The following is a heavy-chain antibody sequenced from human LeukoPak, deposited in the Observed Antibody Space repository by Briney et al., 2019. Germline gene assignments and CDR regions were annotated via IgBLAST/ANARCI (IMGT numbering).Heavy chain of an antibody. CDR3: ATDGSQDYDFWSGYIY. CDR2: VDPEDGET. D-gene: IGHD3-3*01. V-gene: IGHV1-69-2*01. J-gene: IGHJ4*02. Sequence: ASVKISCKFCGYTFTDYYMHWVQQAPGKGLEWMGLVDPEDGETIYAEKFQGRVTITADTSTDTAYMELSSLRSEDTAVYYCATDGSQDYDFWSGYIYWGQGTLVTVSS. CDR1: GYTFTDYY.